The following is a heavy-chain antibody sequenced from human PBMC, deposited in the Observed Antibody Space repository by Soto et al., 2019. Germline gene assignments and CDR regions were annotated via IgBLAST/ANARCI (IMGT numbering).Heavy chain of an antibody. V-gene: IGHV1-69*06. CDR1: GGTFSSYA. CDR2: IIPIFGTA. J-gene: IGHJ4*02. D-gene: IGHD3-3*01. Sequence: QVQLVQSGAEVKKPGSSVKVSCKASGGTFSSYAISWVRQAPGQGLEWMGGIIPIFGTANYAQKFQGRVTITADKSTSTAYMELSSLRAEDTAVYYCASGVDDFWSGFRFSGDYWGQGTLVTVSS. CDR3: ASGVDDFWSGFRFSGDY.